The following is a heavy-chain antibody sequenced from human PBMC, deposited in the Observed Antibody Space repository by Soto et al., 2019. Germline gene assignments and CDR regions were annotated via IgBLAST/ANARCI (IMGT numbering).Heavy chain of an antibody. D-gene: IGHD1-1*01. Sequence: QVQLVQSGAEVKKPGASVKVSCKTSGYTFTSFDINWVRQATGQGLEWMGWMGPKNGNTGYAQNFQGRVTMTRDTSTRTAYMELSSLRSEDTAVYYCAIRTGYNWNVGRNAFDTWGQGTMVIVSS. CDR1: GYTFTSFD. J-gene: IGHJ3*02. V-gene: IGHV1-8*01. CDR3: AIRTGYNWNVGRNAFDT. CDR2: MGPKNGNT.